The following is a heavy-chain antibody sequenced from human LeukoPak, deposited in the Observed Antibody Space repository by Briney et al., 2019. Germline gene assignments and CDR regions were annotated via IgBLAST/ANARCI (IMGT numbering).Heavy chain of an antibody. CDR2: IIPIFGTA. CDR1: GGTFSSYA. CDR3: ARGVYYYGSGSPNYYYYGMDV. V-gene: IGHV1-69*06. Sequence: EASVKVSCKASGGTFSSYAISWVRQAPGQGLEWMGGIIPIFGTANYAQKFQGRVTITADKSTSTAYMELSSLRSEDTAVYYCARGVYYYGSGSPNYYYYGMDVWGKGTTVTVSS. J-gene: IGHJ6*04. D-gene: IGHD3-10*01.